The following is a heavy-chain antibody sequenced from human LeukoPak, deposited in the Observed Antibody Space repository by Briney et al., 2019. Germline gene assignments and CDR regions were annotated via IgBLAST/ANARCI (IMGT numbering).Heavy chain of an antibody. V-gene: IGHV3-30*18. CDR2: ISYDGSNK. Sequence: GGSLRLSCAASGFTFSSYGMHWVRQAPGKGLEWVAAISYDGSNKHYADSVKGRFTISRDNSKNTLYLQMNSLRAEDTAVYYCAKDRVLRFLEWSPNYMDVWGKGTTVTVSS. D-gene: IGHD3-3*01. J-gene: IGHJ6*03. CDR1: GFTFSSYG. CDR3: AKDRVLRFLEWSPNYMDV.